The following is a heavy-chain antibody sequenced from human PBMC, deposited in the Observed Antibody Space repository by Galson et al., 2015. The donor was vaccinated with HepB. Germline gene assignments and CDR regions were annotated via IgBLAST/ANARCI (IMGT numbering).Heavy chain of an antibody. CDR2: ISYDGSNK. D-gene: IGHD3-22*01. Sequence: SLRLSCAASGFTFSSYGMHWVRQAPGKGLEWVAVISYDGSNKYYADSVKGRFTISRDNSKNTLYLQMNSLRAEDTAVYYCANENYDSSGYQWAPSFDYWGQGTLVTVSS. J-gene: IGHJ4*02. CDR3: ANENYDSSGYQWAPSFDY. V-gene: IGHV3-30*18. CDR1: GFTFSSYG.